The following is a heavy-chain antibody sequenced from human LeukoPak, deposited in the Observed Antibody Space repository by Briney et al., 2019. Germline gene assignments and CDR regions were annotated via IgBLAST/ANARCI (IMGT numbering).Heavy chain of an antibody. V-gene: IGHV4-59*11. Sequence: SETLSLTCTVSGDSIRSHYCAWIRQPPGKGLEWIGHIYNSATTDYNPSFKSRVTISLDTSKKQFSLKMTSVTALDSAVYYWARGGEGYNDDAFEVWGLGTAVTVSS. D-gene: IGHD5-24*01. CDR2: IYNSATT. CDR1: GDSIRSHY. CDR3: ARGGEGYNDDAFEV. J-gene: IGHJ3*01.